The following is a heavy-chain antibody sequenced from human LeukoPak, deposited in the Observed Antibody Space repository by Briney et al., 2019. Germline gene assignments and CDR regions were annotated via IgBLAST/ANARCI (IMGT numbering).Heavy chain of an antibody. V-gene: IGHV1-46*01. CDR3: ATSGLYGDYEGGYYYYMDV. D-gene: IGHD4-17*01. CDR2: INPSGGST. J-gene: IGHJ6*03. CDR1: GYTFTSYY. Sequence: GASVKVSCKASGYTFTSYYMHWVRQAPGQGLEWMGIINPSGGSTSYAQKFQGRVTMTRDTSTSTVYMELSSLRSEDTAVYYCATSGLYGDYEGGYYYYMDVWGKGTTVTISS.